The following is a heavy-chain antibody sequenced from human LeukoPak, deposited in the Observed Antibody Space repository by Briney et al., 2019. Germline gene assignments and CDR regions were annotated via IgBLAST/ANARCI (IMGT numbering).Heavy chain of an antibody. D-gene: IGHD3-9*01. Sequence: PSETLSLTCTVSGGSISSYYWSWIRQPPGKGLEWIGYIYYSGSTNYNPSLKSRVTISVDTSKNQFSLKMSSVTAADTAVYYCARGRVLRYFDWLPPLDPWGRGTLVTVSS. CDR1: GGSISSYY. V-gene: IGHV4-59*01. CDR2: IYYSGST. J-gene: IGHJ5*02. CDR3: ARGRVLRYFDWLPPLDP.